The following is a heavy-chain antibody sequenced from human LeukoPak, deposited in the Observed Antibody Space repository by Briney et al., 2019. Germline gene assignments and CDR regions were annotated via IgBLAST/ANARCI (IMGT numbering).Heavy chain of an antibody. CDR3: ARDHYGVYHFDY. CDR2: ISSSISSI. V-gene: IGHV3-48*01. D-gene: IGHD4-17*01. CDR1: GFTFSSYT. J-gene: IGHJ4*02. Sequence: GGSLRLSCAASGFTFSSYTMNWVRQAPGKGLEWVSYISSSISSIYYADSVKGRFTISRDNAKNSLYLQMNSLRAEDTAVYYCARDHYGVYHFDYWGQGTLVTVSS.